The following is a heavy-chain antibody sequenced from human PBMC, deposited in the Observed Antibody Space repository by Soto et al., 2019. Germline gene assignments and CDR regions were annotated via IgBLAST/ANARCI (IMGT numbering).Heavy chain of an antibody. CDR2: TYYRSKWYN. V-gene: IGHV6-1*01. J-gene: IGHJ6*02. CDR1: GDSVSSNSAA. Sequence: SQTLSLTCAISGDSVSSNSAAWNWIRQSPSRGLEWLGRTYYRSKWYNDYAVSVKSRITINPDTSKNQFSLQLNSVTTEDKAVYYCARXGYGSGSYYSYYYGMDVWGQGTTVTVSS. CDR3: ARXGYGSGSYYSYYYGMDV. D-gene: IGHD3-10*01.